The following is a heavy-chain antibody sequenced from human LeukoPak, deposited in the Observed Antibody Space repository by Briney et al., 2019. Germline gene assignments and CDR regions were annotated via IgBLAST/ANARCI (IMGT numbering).Heavy chain of an antibody. V-gene: IGHV3-23*01. D-gene: IGHD2-15*01. CDR3: AKDSVAATVNWFDP. Sequence: PGGSLRLSCAASGFTFSSYAMSWVRQAPGKGLEWVSAISGSGGSTYYADSVKGRFTISRDNSKITLYLQMNSLRAEDTAVYYCAKDSVAATVNWFDPWGQGTLVTVSS. CDR1: GFTFSSYA. J-gene: IGHJ5*02. CDR2: ISGSGGST.